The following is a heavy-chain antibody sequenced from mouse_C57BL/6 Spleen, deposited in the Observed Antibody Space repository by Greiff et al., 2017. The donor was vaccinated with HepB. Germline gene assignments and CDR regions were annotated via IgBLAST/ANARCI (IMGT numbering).Heavy chain of an antibody. V-gene: IGHV5-16*01. Sequence: EVMLVESEGGLVQPGSSMKLSCTASGFTFSDYYMAWVRQVPEKGLEWVANINYDGSSTYYLDSLKSRFIISRDNAKNILYLQMSSLKSEDTATYYCARDGRYGNWYFDVWGTGTTVTVSS. J-gene: IGHJ1*03. CDR1: GFTFSDYY. D-gene: IGHD2-10*02. CDR3: ARDGRYGNWYFDV. CDR2: INYDGSST.